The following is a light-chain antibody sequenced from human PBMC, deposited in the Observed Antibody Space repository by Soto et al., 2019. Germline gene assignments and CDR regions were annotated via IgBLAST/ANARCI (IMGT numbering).Light chain of an antibody. J-gene: IGKJ5*01. V-gene: IGKV3-15*01. Sequence: MMMTQSPATLSVSPGERVTLSFRTSHSVNSHVAWYQQKPGQAPRLLLYGASTRATGIPVRFSGSGFGTEFTLTISSLQSEDFAVYYCQQYKNWPLFGQGTRLE. CDR3: QQYKNWPL. CDR2: GAS. CDR1: HSVNSH.